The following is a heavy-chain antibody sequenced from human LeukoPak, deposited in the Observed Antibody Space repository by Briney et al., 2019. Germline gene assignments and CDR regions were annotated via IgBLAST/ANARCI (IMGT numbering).Heavy chain of an antibody. J-gene: IGHJ4*02. V-gene: IGHV3-23*01. D-gene: IGHD6-13*01. CDR1: GFTFSTYP. CDR3: AKSGIEAAGSLVYFDY. CDR2: ISGGGTNT. Sequence: GGSLRLSCAASGFTFSTYPISWVRQAPGKGLEWVSAISGGGTNTYYADSVKGRFTISRDNSKNTLYLQMNSLRAEDTAVYYCAKSGIEAAGSLVYFDYWGQGTLVTASS.